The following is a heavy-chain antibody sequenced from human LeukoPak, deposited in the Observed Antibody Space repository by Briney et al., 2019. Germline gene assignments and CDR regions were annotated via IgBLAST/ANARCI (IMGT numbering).Heavy chain of an antibody. CDR2: ISSSSSYR. J-gene: IGHJ3*02. V-gene: IGHV3-21*01. D-gene: IGHD3-22*01. CDR3: ARTEGYYDSSGYYDVGAFDI. CDR1: GFTLSSYS. Sequence: PGGSLRLSCAASGFTLSSYSMNWVRQAPGKGLEWVSSISSSSSYRYYADSVKGRFTISRDNAKNSLYLQMNSLRAEDTAVYYCARTEGYYDSSGYYDVGAFDIWGQGTMVTVSS.